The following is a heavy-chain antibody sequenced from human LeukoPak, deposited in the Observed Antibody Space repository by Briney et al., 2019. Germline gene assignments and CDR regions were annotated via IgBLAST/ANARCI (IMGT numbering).Heavy chain of an antibody. J-gene: IGHJ3*02. Sequence: GGSLRLSCADCGFTFSSYGMHWVRHAPGKGLEWVAVISYDGSNKYYADSVKGRFTISRDNSKNTLYLQMNSLRAEDTAVYYCARGGSYLSAFDIWGQGTMFTVSS. CDR2: ISYDGSNK. V-gene: IGHV3-30*03. CDR3: ARGGSYLSAFDI. D-gene: IGHD1-26*01. CDR1: GFTFSSYG.